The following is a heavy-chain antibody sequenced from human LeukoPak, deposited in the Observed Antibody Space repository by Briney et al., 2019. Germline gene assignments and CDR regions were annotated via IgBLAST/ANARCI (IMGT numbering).Heavy chain of an antibody. CDR2: IRSNGGDT. D-gene: IGHD2-15*01. CDR1: GESVGAYA. Sequence: PGGSLRLSCSASGESVGAYAWSWVRQAPGKGLEWVSNIRSNGGDTYYTDSVKGRFTISRDNSKNTLYLEMNSLRAEDTAVYYCAKGGYTTWFDPWGQGTLVTVSS. J-gene: IGHJ5*02. CDR3: AKGGYTTWFDP. V-gene: IGHV3-23*01.